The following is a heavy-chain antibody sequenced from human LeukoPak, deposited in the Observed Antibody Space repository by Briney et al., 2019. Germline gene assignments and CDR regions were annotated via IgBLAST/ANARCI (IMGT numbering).Heavy chain of an antibody. CDR2: IIPIFGTA. CDR1: GGTFSSYA. D-gene: IGHD2-2*01. J-gene: IGHJ6*02. Sequence: ASVKVSCKASGGTFSSYAISWVRQAPGQGLEWMGGIIPIFGTANYAQKFQGRVTITADESTSTAYMELSSLRSEDTAVYYCARDIIVVVPAAIKLGYYYYGMDVWGQGTTVTVSS. CDR3: ARDIIVVVPAAIKLGYYYYGMDV. V-gene: IGHV1-69*13.